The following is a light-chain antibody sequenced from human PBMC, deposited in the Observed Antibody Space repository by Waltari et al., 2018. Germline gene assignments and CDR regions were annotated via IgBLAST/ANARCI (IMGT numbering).Light chain of an antibody. CDR3: ASYASTRKV. CDR2: GVD. J-gene: IGLJ3*02. V-gene: IGLV2-8*01. Sequence: QSALTQPPSASGSPGQSVTISCTGSSRDVGGYNYVSWYQQHPGKAPKLMIYGVDKRPSRVPHLFSGSKSGNTASLTVSGLQAEDESDYFCASYASTRKVFGGGTKLTVL. CDR1: SRDVGGYNY.